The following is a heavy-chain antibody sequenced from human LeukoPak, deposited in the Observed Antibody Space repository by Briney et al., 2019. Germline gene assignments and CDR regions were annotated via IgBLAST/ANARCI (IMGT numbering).Heavy chain of an antibody. CDR3: TREDIVVVPAASSAFDI. J-gene: IGHJ3*02. CDR2: IRSKAYGGTT. D-gene: IGHD2-2*01. V-gene: IGHV3-49*04. CDR1: GFTFSSYS. Sequence: PGGSLRLSCAASGFTFSSYSTNWVRQAPGKGLEWVGFIRSKAYGGTTEYAASVKGRFTISRDDSKSIAYLQMNSLKTEDTAVYYCTREDIVVVPAASSAFDIWGQGTMVTVSS.